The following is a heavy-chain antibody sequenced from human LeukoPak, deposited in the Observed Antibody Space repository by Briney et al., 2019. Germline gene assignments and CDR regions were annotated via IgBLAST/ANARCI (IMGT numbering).Heavy chain of an antibody. J-gene: IGHJ4*02. Sequence: GASVKVSCKASGYTFTAYHMHWVRHAPGQGLEWMGWINPDSGGSNYAQKFQGRVTMTRGTSISTAHMELSRLRSDDTAVYYCARGGSGVYYYGSGIPDYWGEGTLVTVSS. D-gene: IGHD3-10*01. CDR3: ARGGSGVYYYGSGIPDY. V-gene: IGHV1-2*02. CDR1: GYTFTAYH. CDR2: INPDSGGS.